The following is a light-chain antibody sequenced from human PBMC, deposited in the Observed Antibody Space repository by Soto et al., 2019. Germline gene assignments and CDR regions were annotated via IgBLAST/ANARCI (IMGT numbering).Light chain of an antibody. CDR3: QQYSNYPLT. CDR1: QSISYW. Sequence: DIQMTQSPSTLSASVGDRVTITCRASQSISYWLAWYQQKPGKAPNLLIYKASSLESGVPSRFSGSGSGTEFTLTINGLQPDDFATYYCQQYSNYPLTFGGGTKVEI. J-gene: IGKJ4*01. V-gene: IGKV1-5*03. CDR2: KAS.